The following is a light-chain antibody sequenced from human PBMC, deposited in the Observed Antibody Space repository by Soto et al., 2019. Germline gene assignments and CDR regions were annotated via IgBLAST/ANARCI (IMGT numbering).Light chain of an antibody. V-gene: IGKV1-5*01. J-gene: IGKJ4*01. CDR1: QNIRSR. Sequence: DIQMTQSPSSLSASVGDRVTITFRASQNIRSRLAWFQQKPGKAPKLLIYDASSLESGVPQRFSGSGSGTKFTLTIASLQPDDFATYYCQQANSFPLTFGGGTKVDIK. CDR3: QQANSFPLT. CDR2: DAS.